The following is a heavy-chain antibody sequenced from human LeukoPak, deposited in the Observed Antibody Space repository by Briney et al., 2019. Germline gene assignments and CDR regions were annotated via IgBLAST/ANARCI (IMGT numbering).Heavy chain of an antibody. D-gene: IGHD2-15*01. Sequence: SETLSLTCPVYSGSFSGYYWSWIRQPPGKGLEWIGEINHSGSTNYNPSLNSRVTMSVDTSKNQFSLRLGSVTAADTAVYHCARHCCSGPAKRVFDIWGQGTMVTVSS. CDR1: SGSFSGYY. J-gene: IGHJ3*02. V-gene: IGHV4-34*01. CDR3: ARHCCSGPAKRVFDI. CDR2: INHSGST.